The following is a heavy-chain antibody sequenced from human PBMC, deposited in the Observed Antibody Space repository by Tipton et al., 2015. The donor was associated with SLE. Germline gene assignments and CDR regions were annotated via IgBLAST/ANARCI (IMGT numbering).Heavy chain of an antibody. Sequence: TLSLTCTVSGGSISSGGYYWSWIRQHSGKGLEWIGYIYYSGSTYYNPSLKSRVTISVDTSNNQFSLKMSSVTATDTAVYYCARDPTMWGYFDYWGQGTLVTVSS. D-gene: IGHD5-12*01. CDR3: ARDPTMWGYFDY. CDR2: IYYSGST. CDR1: GGSISSGGYY. V-gene: IGHV4-31*03. J-gene: IGHJ4*02.